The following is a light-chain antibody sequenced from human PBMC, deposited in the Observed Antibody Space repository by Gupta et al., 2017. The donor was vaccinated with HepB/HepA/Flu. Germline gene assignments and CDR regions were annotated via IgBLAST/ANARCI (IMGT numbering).Light chain of an antibody. J-gene: IGKJ1*01. CDR1: QSILYSSNNKNY. Sequence: DIVMTQSPDSLAVSLGERATINCKSSQSILYSSNNKNYLAWYQQKPGQPPKPLIYWASSRESGVPDRFSGSGSGTDFTFTITSLQAEDVAIYYCQQYYSTPRTFGQGTKVEIK. CDR2: WAS. V-gene: IGKV4-1*01. CDR3: QQYYSTPRT.